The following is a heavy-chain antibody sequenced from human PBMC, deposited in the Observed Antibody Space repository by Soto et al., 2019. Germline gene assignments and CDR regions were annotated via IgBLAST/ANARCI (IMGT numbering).Heavy chain of an antibody. CDR3: ARHEVRFPMFFFYP. J-gene: IGHJ5*02. CDR2: MYYSGNT. V-gene: IGHV4-39*01. CDR1: GTSITSNNYY. D-gene: IGHD3-10*02. Sequence: ASETLSLTCAVSGTSITSNNYYWGWIRQPPGKGLEWIGSMYYSGNTYYNPSLKSRVTISVDTSKNQLSLKLSSVTAADTAVYYCARHEVRFPMFFFYPGGRETGVTVSS.